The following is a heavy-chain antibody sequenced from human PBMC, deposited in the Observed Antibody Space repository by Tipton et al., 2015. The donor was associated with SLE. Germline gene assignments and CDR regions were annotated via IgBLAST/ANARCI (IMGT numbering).Heavy chain of an antibody. CDR1: GFTFSNYA. CDR2: ISYDGSNK. Sequence: SLRLSCAASGFTFSNYAMHWVRQAPGKGLEWVAFISYDGSNKYYTDSVRGRFTISRDNSKNTLSLQLNTLRADDTAIYYCAKDRYCGGGTCFASYFDLWGQGTPVTVSS. V-gene: IGHV3-30-3*02. J-gene: IGHJ4*02. CDR3: AKDRYCGGGTCFASYFDL. D-gene: IGHD2-21*01.